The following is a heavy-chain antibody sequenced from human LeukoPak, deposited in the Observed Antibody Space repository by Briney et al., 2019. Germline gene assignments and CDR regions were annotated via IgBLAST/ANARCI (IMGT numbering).Heavy chain of an antibody. Sequence: SETLSLTCTVSGGSINSYYWSWIRQPPGKGLEWIGYIYTSGSTNYNPSLKSRVTISVDTSKNQFSLKLSSVTAADTAVYYCAGTKYYYDSSGYYDWFDPWGQGTLVTVSS. J-gene: IGHJ5*02. D-gene: IGHD3-22*01. CDR2: IYTSGST. V-gene: IGHV4-4*09. CDR3: AGTKYYYDSSGYYDWFDP. CDR1: GGSINSYY.